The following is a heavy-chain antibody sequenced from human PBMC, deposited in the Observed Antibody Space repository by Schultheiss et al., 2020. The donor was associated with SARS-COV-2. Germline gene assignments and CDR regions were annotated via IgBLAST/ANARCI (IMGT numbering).Heavy chain of an antibody. Sequence: GSLRLSCAASEFTFRDYFMTWIRRAPGKGLEWIGYIYYSGSTYYNPSLKSRVTISIDTSTNQLSLKLSSVTAADTAVYYCARGGVTSAYYYYYMDVWGKGTTVTVSS. CDR3: ARGGVTSAYYYYYMDV. V-gene: IGHV4-59*01. CDR2: IYYSGST. D-gene: IGHD2-21*02. CDR1: EFTFRDYF. J-gene: IGHJ6*03.